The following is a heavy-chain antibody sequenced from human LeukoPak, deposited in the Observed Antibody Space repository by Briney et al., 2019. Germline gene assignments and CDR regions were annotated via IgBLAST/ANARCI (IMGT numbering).Heavy chain of an antibody. CDR1: GDSITSGSYY. D-gene: IGHD2-8*02. Sequence: PSETLSLTRTVSGDSITSGSYYSSWIRQPAGKGLEWIGRIKTGGSTYYKASLKSRVTISLDASKNQFSLRLRSVTAADTAVYYCVRDRDNDRWCDLDYWGQGILVTVS. CDR2: IKTGGST. J-gene: IGHJ4*02. V-gene: IGHV4-61*02. CDR3: VRDRDNDRWCDLDY.